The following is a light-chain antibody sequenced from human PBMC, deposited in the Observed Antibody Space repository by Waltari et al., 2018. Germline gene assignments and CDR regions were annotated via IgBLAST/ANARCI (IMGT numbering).Light chain of an antibody. CDR3: ATWDGSLNAVV. CDR2: CNN. J-gene: IGLJ2*01. Sequence: QSVLTQPPSASGTPGQRVTISCSGSNFNVGSNVVNWYQQLPGTAPKLLIYCNNQRPSGVPDRFSGSKSGTSASLAISGLQSDDEADYHCATWDGSLNAVVFGGGTKLTVL. CDR1: NFNVGSNV. V-gene: IGLV1-44*01.